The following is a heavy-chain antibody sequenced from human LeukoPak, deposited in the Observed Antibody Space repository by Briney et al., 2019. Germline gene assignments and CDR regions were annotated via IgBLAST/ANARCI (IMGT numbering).Heavy chain of an antibody. V-gene: IGHV1-69*01. J-gene: IGHJ6*04. CDR1: RGTFSSYA. CDR3: AREGGDGGMDV. Sequence: AASVKVSCKASRGTFSSYAISWVRQAPGQGLEWMGGIIPIFGTANYAQKFQGRVTITADESTSTAYMELSSLRSEDTAVYYCAREGGDGGMDVWGKGTTVTVSS. CDR2: IIPIFGTA. D-gene: IGHD2-21*01.